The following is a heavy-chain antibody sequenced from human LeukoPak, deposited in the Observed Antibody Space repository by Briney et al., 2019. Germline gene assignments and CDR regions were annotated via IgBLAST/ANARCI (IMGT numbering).Heavy chain of an antibody. D-gene: IGHD6-13*01. CDR3: ARLPGIAAV. CDR1: GGSTSRYY. V-gene: IGHV4-59*08. J-gene: IGHJ1*01. Sequence: SETLSLTCTVSGGSTSRYYWSWIRQPPGKSQEWIGYIYYSGSTTYNPSLKSRVTISIDTSNNRFSLNLTSVTAADTAVYYCARLPGIAAVWGQGTLVIVSS. CDR2: IYYSGST.